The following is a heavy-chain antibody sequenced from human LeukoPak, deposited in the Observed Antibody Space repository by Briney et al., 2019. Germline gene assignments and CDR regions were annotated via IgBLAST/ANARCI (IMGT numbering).Heavy chain of an antibody. CDR3: AKGGYDSNAFDI. D-gene: IGHD3-3*01. V-gene: IGHV3-9*03. CDR1: GFTFSSYG. J-gene: IGHJ3*02. Sequence: GGSLRLSCAASGFTFSSYGMHWVRQAPGKGLEWVSGISWNSGSIGYADSVKGRFTISRDNVKNSLYLQMNSLRAEDMALYYCAKGGYDSNAFDIWGQGTMVTVSS. CDR2: ISWNSGSI.